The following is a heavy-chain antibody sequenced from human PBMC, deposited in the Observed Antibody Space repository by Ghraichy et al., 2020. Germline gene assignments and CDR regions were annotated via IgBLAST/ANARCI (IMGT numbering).Heavy chain of an antibody. CDR1: GYTFASYF. Sequence: ASVKVSCKASGYTFASYFIHWVRQAPGQGLEWLGLIDPTGGSTTYAQKFQDRVIMTRDTSTSTVFLDLSRLRSDDTAMYYCAREGGSGWPFDSWGQGTLVPV. D-gene: IGHD6-19*01. J-gene: IGHJ4*02. CDR2: IDPTGGST. CDR3: AREGGSGWPFDS. V-gene: IGHV1-46*01.